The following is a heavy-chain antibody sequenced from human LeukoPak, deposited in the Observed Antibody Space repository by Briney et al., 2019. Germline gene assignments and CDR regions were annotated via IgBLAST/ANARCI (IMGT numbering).Heavy chain of an antibody. V-gene: IGHV1-69*06. J-gene: IGHJ2*01. CDR2: IIPIFGTS. CDR3: AGVAAAIPRWYFDL. Sequence: SVKVSCKPSGGIITNYAISWVRQAPGRGLEWVGVIIPIFGTSNYAQKFQGRVTITADKSTNTAYMELSSLRSEDTAVYYCAGVAAAIPRWYFDLWGRGTLVTVSS. D-gene: IGHD2-2*01. CDR1: GGIITNYA.